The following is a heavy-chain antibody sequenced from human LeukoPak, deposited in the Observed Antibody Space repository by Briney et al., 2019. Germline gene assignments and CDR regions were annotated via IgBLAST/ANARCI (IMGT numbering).Heavy chain of an antibody. Sequence: GGSLRLSCAASGFTFSGSAMHWVRQASGKGLEWVGRIRSKANSYATAYAASVKGRFTISRDDSKNTAYLQMNSLETEDTAVYYCTRHGMGELSPGAFDIWGQGTMVTVPS. D-gene: IGHD3-16*02. J-gene: IGHJ3*02. V-gene: IGHV3-73*01. CDR1: GFTFSGSA. CDR3: TRHGMGELSPGAFDI. CDR2: IRSKANSYAT.